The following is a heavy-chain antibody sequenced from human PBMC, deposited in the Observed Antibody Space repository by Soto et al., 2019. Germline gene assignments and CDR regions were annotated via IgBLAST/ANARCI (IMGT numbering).Heavy chain of an antibody. CDR1: GGSISSGGYY. CDR2: IYYSGST. J-gene: IGHJ3*02. CDR3: ARVVPAARSFAFDI. V-gene: IGHV4-31*03. Sequence: QVQLQESGPGLVKPSQTLSLTCTVSGGSISSGGYYWSWIRQHPGKGLEWIGYIYYSGSTYYNPSLKSRVTISVDTSKTKFSVKLSSVPAADKAVYFCARVVPAARSFAFDIWGQGTMVTVSS. D-gene: IGHD2-2*01.